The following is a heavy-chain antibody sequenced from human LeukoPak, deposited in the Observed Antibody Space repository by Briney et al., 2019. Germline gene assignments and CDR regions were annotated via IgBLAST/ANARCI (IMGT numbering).Heavy chain of an antibody. Sequence: PSETLSLTCAVYGGSFSGYYWSWIRQPPGKGLEWIGEINHSGSTNYNPSLKSRVTISVDTSKNQFSLKLSSVTAADTAVYYCARLVIIPYYFDYWGQGTLVTVSS. V-gene: IGHV4-34*01. D-gene: IGHD3-9*01. CDR1: GGSFSGYY. CDR3: ARLVIIPYYFDY. CDR2: INHSGST. J-gene: IGHJ4*02.